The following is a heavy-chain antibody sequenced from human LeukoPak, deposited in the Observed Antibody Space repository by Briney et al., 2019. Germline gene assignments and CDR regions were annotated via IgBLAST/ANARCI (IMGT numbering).Heavy chain of an antibody. CDR3: VRDYSNPYYYYGLDV. J-gene: IGHJ6*02. Sequence: GGPLRLSCAASGFTFSDYYMSWLRQAPGKGVEGVSYISSSGSTIYYADSVKGRFTIARDNAKNSLYLQMNSLRAEDTAVYYCVRDYSNPYYYYGLDVWGQGATVTVSS. V-gene: IGHV3-11*01. D-gene: IGHD4-11*01. CDR1: GFTFSDYY. CDR2: ISSSGSTI.